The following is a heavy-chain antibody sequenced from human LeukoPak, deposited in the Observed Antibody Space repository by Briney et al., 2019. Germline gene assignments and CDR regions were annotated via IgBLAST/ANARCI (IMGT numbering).Heavy chain of an antibody. D-gene: IGHD4-23*01. CDR3: ARGGRDYGGNSVANWFDP. CDR2: MNPNRGNT. J-gene: IGHJ5*02. V-gene: IGHV1-8*01. Sequence: ASVKVSCKASGYTFTSYDINWVRQATGQGLEWMGWMNPNRGNTGYAQKFQGRVTMTRNTSISTAYMELSSLRSEDTAVYYCARGGRDYGGNSVANWFDPWGQGTLVTVSS. CDR1: GYTFTSYD.